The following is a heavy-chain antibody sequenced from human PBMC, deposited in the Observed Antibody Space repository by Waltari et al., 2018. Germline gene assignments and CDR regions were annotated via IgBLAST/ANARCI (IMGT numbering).Heavy chain of an antibody. J-gene: IGHJ5*02. CDR3: ARLPAFGVVIP. CDR2: IYYSGST. Sequence: QLQLQESGPGLVKPSETLSLTCTVSGGSISSSSYYRGWIRQPPGKGLEWIGSIYYSGSTYYNPSLKSRVTISVDTSKNQFSLKLSSVTAADTAVYYCARLPAFGVVIPWGQETLVTVSS. D-gene: IGHD3-3*01. CDR1: GGSISSSSYY. V-gene: IGHV4-39*01.